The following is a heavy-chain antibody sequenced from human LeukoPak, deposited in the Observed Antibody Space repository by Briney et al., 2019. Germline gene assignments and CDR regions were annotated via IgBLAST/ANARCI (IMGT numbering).Heavy chain of an antibody. CDR2: MNPNSGNT. CDR1: GYTFTSYD. V-gene: IGHV1-8*01. D-gene: IGHD4-11*01. Sequence: ASLKVSCKASGYTFTSYDINWVRQATGQRLEWMGWMNPNSGNTGYAPKSQGRVTMTRNTSRSTAYMEMSSLRSEDTAVYYCARGGETTDYYYGMDVWGQGTTVTVSS. J-gene: IGHJ6*02. CDR3: ARGGETTDYYYGMDV.